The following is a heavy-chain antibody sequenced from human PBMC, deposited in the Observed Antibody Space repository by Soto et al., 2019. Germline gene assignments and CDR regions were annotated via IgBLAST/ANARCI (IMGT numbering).Heavy chain of an antibody. D-gene: IGHD6-13*01. V-gene: IGHV4-59*01. Sequence: SETLSLTCTVSGGSISSYYWSWIRQPPGKGLEWIGYIYYSGSTNYNPSLKSRVTISVDTSKNQFSLKLSSVTAADTAVYYCAREGTIAAAGSLFDYWGQGTLVTVSS. CDR1: GGSISSYY. CDR3: AREGTIAAAGSLFDY. CDR2: IYYSGST. J-gene: IGHJ4*02.